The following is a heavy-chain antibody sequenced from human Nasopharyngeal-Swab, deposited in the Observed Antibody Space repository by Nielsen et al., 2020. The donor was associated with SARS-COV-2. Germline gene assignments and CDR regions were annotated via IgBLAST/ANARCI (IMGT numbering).Heavy chain of an antibody. CDR2: MNPNSGNT. CDR1: GYSFTSNE. D-gene: IGHD3-10*01. J-gene: IGHJ3*01. CDR3: ASAVTVFGAFDV. Sequence: ASVKVSCKASGYSFTSNEIHLVRQATGQGLEWMGWMNPNSGNTAYGQKFQGRVSLTRDTSINTAYLELRSLTSDDTAVYYCASAVTVFGAFDVWGQGTMVTVSS. V-gene: IGHV1-8*01.